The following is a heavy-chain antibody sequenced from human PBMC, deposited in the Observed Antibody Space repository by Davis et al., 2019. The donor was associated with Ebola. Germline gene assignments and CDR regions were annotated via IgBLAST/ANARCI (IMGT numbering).Heavy chain of an antibody. Sequence: MPSETLSLTCPVPGGSISSYYWSWIRQPPGKGLEWIGYIYYSGSTNYNPSLKSRVTISVDTSKNQFSLKLSSVTAADTAVYYCARGEWLAPFDYWGQGTLVTVSS. D-gene: IGHD6-19*01. V-gene: IGHV4-59*01. CDR1: GGSISSYY. CDR2: IYYSGST. J-gene: IGHJ4*02. CDR3: ARGEWLAPFDY.